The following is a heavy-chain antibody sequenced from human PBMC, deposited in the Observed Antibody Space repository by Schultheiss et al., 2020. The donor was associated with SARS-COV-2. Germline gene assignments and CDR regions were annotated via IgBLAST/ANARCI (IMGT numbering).Heavy chain of an antibody. D-gene: IGHD3-9*01. J-gene: IGHJ4*02. CDR1: GGSISSGGYY. CDR3: ARVDYDILTGYFLSFDY. V-gene: IGHV4-31*01. CDR2: IYYSGST. Sequence: SETLSLTCTVSGGSISSGGYYWSWIRQHPGKGLEWIGYIYYSGSTYYNPSLKSLVTISVDTSKNQFSLKLSSVTAADTAVYYCARVDYDILTGYFLSFDYWGQGTLVTVSS.